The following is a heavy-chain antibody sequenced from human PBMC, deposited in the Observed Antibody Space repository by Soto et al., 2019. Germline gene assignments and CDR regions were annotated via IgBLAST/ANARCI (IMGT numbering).Heavy chain of an antibody. CDR1: GYTFTRSA. CDR3: ARLAELNWFDP. Sequence: QVQLVQSGAEVKKPGASVKVSCRASGYTFTRSAISWVRQAPGQGLEWMGWINTDNGNTNYAQNLQGRVTMTTDSSTSTAYMELRSLRSDDTAVYFCARLAELNWFDPWGQGTLVTVSS. V-gene: IGHV1-18*01. J-gene: IGHJ5*02. D-gene: IGHD1-7*01. CDR2: INTDNGNT.